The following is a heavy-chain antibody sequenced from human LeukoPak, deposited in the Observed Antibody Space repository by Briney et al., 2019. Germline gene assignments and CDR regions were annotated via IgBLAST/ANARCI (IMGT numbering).Heavy chain of an antibody. CDR2: MNPNSGNT. CDR1: RYTYTSYD. Sequence: ASVKVSCKASRYTYTSYDINWVRQATGQGLDWMGWMNPNSGNTGYAQKFQGRVTMTRDTSISTDYMELSSLRSEDTAVYYCAREGTGDQDYYYYGMDVWGQGTTVTVSS. J-gene: IGHJ6*02. CDR3: AREGTGDQDYYYYGMDV. V-gene: IGHV1-8*01. D-gene: IGHD7-27*01.